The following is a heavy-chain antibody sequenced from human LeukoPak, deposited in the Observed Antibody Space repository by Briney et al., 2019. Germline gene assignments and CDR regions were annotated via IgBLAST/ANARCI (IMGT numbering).Heavy chain of an antibody. Sequence: GGSLRLSCAASGFTFDSYGMHWVRQALGKGLEWVALIRYDGGDQYYADSVKGRFTISRDNSKNTLYLQMNSLRAEDTAVYYCAKDGTGCGGDCYSDYWGQGTLVTVSS. J-gene: IGHJ4*02. CDR1: GFTFDSYG. D-gene: IGHD2-21*02. V-gene: IGHV3-30*02. CDR3: AKDGTGCGGDCYSDY. CDR2: IRYDGGDQ.